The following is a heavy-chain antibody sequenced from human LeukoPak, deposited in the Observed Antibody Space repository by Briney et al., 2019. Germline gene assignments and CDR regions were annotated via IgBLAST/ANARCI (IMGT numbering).Heavy chain of an antibody. D-gene: IGHD3-22*01. CDR2: IILILGIA. CDR1: GGTFSSYA. V-gene: IGHV1-69*04. CDR3: ARGSGYYYAGGAY. J-gene: IGHJ4*02. Sequence: GASVKVSCKASGGTFSSYAISWVRQAPGQGLEWMGRIILILGIANYAQKFQGRVTITADKSTSTAYMELSSLRSEDTAVYYCARGSGYYYAGGAYWGQGTLVTVSS.